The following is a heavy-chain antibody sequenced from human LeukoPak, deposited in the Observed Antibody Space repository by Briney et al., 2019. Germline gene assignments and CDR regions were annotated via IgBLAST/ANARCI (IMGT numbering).Heavy chain of an antibody. V-gene: IGHV4-31*03. Sequence: SETLSLTCTVSGGSINSRGSYWSWIRQHPGKGLEWIGCIYYSWSSYYNPSLKSRVTLSLDTSKNQFSLKLSSVTAADTAVYYCARDNGDYRSIYYYMDVWGKGTTVTVSS. CDR1: GGSINSRGSY. CDR3: ARDNGDYRSIYYYMDV. CDR2: IYYSWSS. D-gene: IGHD4-11*01. J-gene: IGHJ6*03.